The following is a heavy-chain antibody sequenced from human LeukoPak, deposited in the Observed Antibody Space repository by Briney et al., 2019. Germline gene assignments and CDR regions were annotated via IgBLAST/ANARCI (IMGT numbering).Heavy chain of an antibody. CDR2: MKSDGSGT. Sequence: GGSLSLSCAASGFAFSVSWMHWVRQAPGKGLVWVSVMKSDGSGTAYADSVKGRFTISRDNAKNTVYLQMNSLRDEDTAVYYCAKDYFVSLEYWGQGTLVTVSS. V-gene: IGHV3-74*03. CDR1: GFAFSVSW. CDR3: AKDYFVSLEY. J-gene: IGHJ4*02. D-gene: IGHD2/OR15-2a*01.